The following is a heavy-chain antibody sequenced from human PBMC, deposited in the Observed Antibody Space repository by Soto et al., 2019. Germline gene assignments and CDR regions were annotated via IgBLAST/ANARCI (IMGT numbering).Heavy chain of an antibody. D-gene: IGHD3-3*01. Sequence: SETLSLTCTVSGGSFKSGSYSWSWIRQPPGKGREGMGYVYHTGGTSYTPSLKSRVSISMDTSKNQFSLNLDSVTAADTAVYFCARDFAYFDSWGQGTLVTVSS. V-gene: IGHV4-61*01. J-gene: IGHJ4*02. CDR1: GGSFKSGSYS. CDR2: VYHTGGT. CDR3: ARDFAYFDS.